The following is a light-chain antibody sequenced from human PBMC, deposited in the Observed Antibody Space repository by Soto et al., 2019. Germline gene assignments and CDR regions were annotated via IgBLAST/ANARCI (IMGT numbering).Light chain of an antibody. CDR2: DDS. Sequence: SYELTQPPSVSVAPGQTARITWGGNNIGSKSVHWYQQKPGQAPVLVVYDDSDRPSGIPERFSGSNSGNTATLTISRVEAGDEADYYCQVWDSSSDHPGVVFGGGTNLTVL. J-gene: IGLJ2*01. V-gene: IGLV3-21*02. CDR3: QVWDSSSDHPGVV. CDR1: NIGSKS.